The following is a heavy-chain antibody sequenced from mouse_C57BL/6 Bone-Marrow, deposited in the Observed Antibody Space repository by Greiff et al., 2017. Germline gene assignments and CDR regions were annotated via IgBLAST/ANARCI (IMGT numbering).Heavy chain of an antibody. J-gene: IGHJ3*01. CDR3: TRGAD. CDR1: GYAFSSYW. V-gene: IGHV1-80*01. Sequence: QVQLKEPGAELVKPGASVKMSCKASGYAFSSYWMNWVKQRPGKGLEWIGKSYPGDGDTNYNGKIKGKATRTEDKSSSTAYMQLSRLTSEDSAVYFCTRGADWGQGTLVTVSA. CDR2: SYPGDGDT.